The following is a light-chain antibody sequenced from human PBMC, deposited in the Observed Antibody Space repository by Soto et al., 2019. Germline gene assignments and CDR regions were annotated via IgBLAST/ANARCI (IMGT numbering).Light chain of an antibody. V-gene: IGKV3-15*01. Sequence: EIVMTQSPATLSVSPGERATISCRASQSVSSNLAWYQQKPGQAPRLLIYGASTRATGIPARSSGSGSGTEITLTISSLQSEDFAVYYCQQYNNWPYTFGQGTKLEIK. CDR1: QSVSSN. CDR3: QQYNNWPYT. J-gene: IGKJ2*01. CDR2: GAS.